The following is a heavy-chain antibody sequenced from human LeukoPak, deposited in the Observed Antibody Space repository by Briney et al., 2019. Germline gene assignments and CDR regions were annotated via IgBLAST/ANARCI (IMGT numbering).Heavy chain of an antibody. Sequence: SETLSLTCAVYGGSFSGYYWSWIRQPPGKGLEWIGEINHSGSTNYNPSLKSRVTISVDTSKNQFSLKLSSVTAADTAVYYCVRHYGSGSYYSGRYYYYMDVWGKGTTVTVSS. CDR2: INHSGST. V-gene: IGHV4-34*01. CDR3: VRHYGSGSYYSGRYYYYMDV. CDR1: GGSFSGYY. D-gene: IGHD3-10*01. J-gene: IGHJ6*03.